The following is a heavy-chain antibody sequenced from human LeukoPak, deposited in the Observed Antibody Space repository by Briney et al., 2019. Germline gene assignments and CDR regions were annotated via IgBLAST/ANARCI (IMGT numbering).Heavy chain of an antibody. V-gene: IGHV1-2*02. CDR1: GYTFTGYY. Sequence: ASVKVSCKASGYTFTGYYMHWVRQAPGQGLEWMGWINPNSGGTNYAQKFQGRVTMTRDTSISTAYMELSRLRSDDTAVYYCARASVSNYYYYYGMDVWGQGTTVTVSS. J-gene: IGHJ6*02. D-gene: IGHD2-8*01. CDR2: INPNSGGT. CDR3: ARASVSNYYYYYGMDV.